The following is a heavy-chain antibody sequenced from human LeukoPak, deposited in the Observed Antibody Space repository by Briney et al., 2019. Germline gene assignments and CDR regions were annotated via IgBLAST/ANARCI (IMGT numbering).Heavy chain of an antibody. J-gene: IGHJ4*02. CDR3: ARRSSGWYLGSYFDS. CDR1: GGSMSSSNW. CDR2: IYHSGST. V-gene: IGHV4-4*02. D-gene: IGHD6-19*01. Sequence: PSGTLSLTCAVSGGSMSSSNWWSWVRQPPGKGLEWIGEIYHSGSTNYNPSLKSRVTISVDKSKNQFSLKLTSMTAADTAVYFCARRSSGWYLGSYFDSWGQGTLVTVSS.